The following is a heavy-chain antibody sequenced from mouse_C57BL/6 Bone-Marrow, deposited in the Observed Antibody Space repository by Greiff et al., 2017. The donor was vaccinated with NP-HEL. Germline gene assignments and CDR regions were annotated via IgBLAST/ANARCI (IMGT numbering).Heavy chain of an antibody. CDR3: GGAWFAY. J-gene: IGHJ3*01. CDR1: GYSFTSYY. V-gene: IGHV1-66*01. Sequence: VQLQQSGPELVKPGASVKISCKASGYSFTSYYIHWVKQRPGQGLEWIGWIYPGSGNTKYNEKFKGKATLTADTSSSTAYMQLSSLTSEDSAVYYCGGAWFAYWGQGTLVTVSA. CDR2: IYPGSGNT.